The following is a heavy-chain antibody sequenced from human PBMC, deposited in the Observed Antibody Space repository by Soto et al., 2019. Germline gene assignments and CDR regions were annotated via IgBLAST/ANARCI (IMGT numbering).Heavy chain of an antibody. Sequence: PGGSLRLSCAASGFTFSSYGMHWVRQAPGKGLEWVAVISYDGSNKNYVDSVKGRFTISRDNSKNTVYLQMDSLRVEDTAVYYCAKDKVPVVVAAPFDYWGQGTLVTV. CDR3: AKDKVPVVVAAPFDY. CDR1: GFTFSSYG. V-gene: IGHV3-30*18. J-gene: IGHJ4*02. D-gene: IGHD2-15*01. CDR2: ISYDGSNK.